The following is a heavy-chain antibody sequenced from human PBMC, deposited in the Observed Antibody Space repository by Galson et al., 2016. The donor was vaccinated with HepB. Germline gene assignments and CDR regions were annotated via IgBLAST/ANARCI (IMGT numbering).Heavy chain of an antibody. CDR1: GLSISGHW. D-gene: IGHD3-22*01. Sequence: SLRLSCAASGLSISGHWMHWVRQPPGKGLVWVSRITADGRTTAYADSVKGRFTISRDNAKNTLYLQMDSLRDEDTAVYFCARVGRYYDSNTYHETFNIWGQGTMVTVSS. CDR2: ITADGRTT. CDR3: ARVGRYYDSNTYHETFNI. V-gene: IGHV3-74*01. J-gene: IGHJ3*02.